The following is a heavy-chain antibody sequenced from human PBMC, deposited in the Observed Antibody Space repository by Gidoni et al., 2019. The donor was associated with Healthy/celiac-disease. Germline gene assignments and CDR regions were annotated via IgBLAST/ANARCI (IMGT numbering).Heavy chain of an antibody. CDR3: ASFYGGRPS. CDR1: GYTFTGYY. V-gene: IGHV1-2*02. J-gene: IGHJ4*02. CDR2: INPTSGGT. Sequence: QGQLGQAGAEVKKPGASGKVSCKASGYTFTGYYMHGVLQALGHGRDWMGWINPTSGGTNYAQKFQGMVTITRDTSISTAYMELSSLRSGDTAVYYCASFYGGRPSWGQGTLVTVSS. D-gene: IGHD4-17*01.